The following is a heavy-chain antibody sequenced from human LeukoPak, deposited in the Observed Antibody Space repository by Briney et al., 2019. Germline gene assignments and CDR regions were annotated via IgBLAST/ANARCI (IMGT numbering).Heavy chain of an antibody. V-gene: IGHV3-33*01. D-gene: IGHD2-21*01. J-gene: IGHJ4*02. CDR1: GFSFSTYG. CDR2: IWNDGIKK. CDR3: ARDSGEDPDVINYFDY. Sequence: GGSLRLSCAASGFSFSTYGMHWVRQAPGKGLEWVAVIWNDGIKKYYADSVKGRFIISRDNSKNTLYLQMNSLGAEDTAVYYCARDSGEDPDVINYFDYWGQGTLVSVSS.